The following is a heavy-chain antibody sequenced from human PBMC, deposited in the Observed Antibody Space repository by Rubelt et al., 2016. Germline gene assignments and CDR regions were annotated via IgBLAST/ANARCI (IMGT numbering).Heavy chain of an antibody. D-gene: IGHD6-6*01. CDR3: ARVGALAARKIYYFDY. J-gene: IGHJ4*02. CDR1: FTFSSYA. V-gene: IGHV3-64D*06. CDR2: ISSNGGST. Sequence: FTFSSYAMHWVRQAPGKGLEYVSAISSNGGSTYYADSVKGRFTISRDNSKNTLYLQMSSLRAEDTAVYYCARVGALAARKIYYFDYWGQGTLVTVSS.